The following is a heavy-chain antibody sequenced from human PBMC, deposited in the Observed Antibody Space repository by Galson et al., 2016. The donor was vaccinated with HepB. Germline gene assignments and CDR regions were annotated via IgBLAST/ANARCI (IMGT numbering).Heavy chain of an antibody. J-gene: IGHJ6*02. CDR1: GYTFGSYD. Sequence: SVKVSCKASGYTFGSYDMYWMRQATGQGLEWMGWVNPNSGNTGYAQRFQGRVTMTRNITISTVYMELSSLRSEDTAVYYCARGGPRNSGGYSRGSFYFGMDVWGQGTAVTVSS. CDR2: VNPNSGNT. CDR3: ARGGPRNSGGYSRGSFYFGMDV. V-gene: IGHV1-8*01. D-gene: IGHD3-22*01.